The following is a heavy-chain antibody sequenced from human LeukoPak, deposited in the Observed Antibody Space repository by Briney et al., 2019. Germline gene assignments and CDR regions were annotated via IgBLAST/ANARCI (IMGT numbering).Heavy chain of an antibody. D-gene: IGHD3-10*01. CDR3: AKGIGFGSGSYHDY. CDR1: GFTFSSYA. J-gene: IGHJ4*02. CDR2: ISGSGGST. V-gene: IGHV3-23*01. Sequence: GGSLRLSCAASGFTFSSYAMSWVRQAPGKGLEWVSAISGSGGSTYYADSVKGRFTISRDNSKNTLYLQMNSLRAEDTAVYYCAKGIGFGSGSYHDYWGQGTLVTVSS.